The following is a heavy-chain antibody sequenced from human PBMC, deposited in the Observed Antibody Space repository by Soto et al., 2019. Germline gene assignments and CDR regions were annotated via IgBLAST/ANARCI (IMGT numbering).Heavy chain of an antibody. J-gene: IGHJ6*02. CDR1: GGSISSGGYY. CDR3: ARGGRRSPGMDV. CDR2: IYYSGST. V-gene: IGHV4-31*03. Sequence: QVQLQESGPGLVKPSQTLSLTCTVSGGSISSGGYYWSWIRQHPGKGLEWIGYIYYSGSTYYNPYLKSRVTVSVDTSTNQFSLRLSSVTAADTAVYSCARGGRRSPGMDVWGQGTTVSVSS.